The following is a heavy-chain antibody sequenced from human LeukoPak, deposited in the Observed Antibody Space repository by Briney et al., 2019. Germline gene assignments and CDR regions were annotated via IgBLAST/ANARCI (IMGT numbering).Heavy chain of an antibody. D-gene: IGHD2-15*01. V-gene: IGHV1-3*01. CDR2: INAGNGNT. J-gene: IGHJ3*02. CDR3: AREAGGIVVVVAASDAFDI. CDR1: GYTFTSYA. Sequence: GASVKVSCKASGYTFTSYAMHWVRQAPGQRLEWMGWINAGNGNTKYSQKFQGRVTITRDASASTAYMELSSLRSEDTAVYYCAREAGGIVVVVAASDAFDIWGQGTMVTVSS.